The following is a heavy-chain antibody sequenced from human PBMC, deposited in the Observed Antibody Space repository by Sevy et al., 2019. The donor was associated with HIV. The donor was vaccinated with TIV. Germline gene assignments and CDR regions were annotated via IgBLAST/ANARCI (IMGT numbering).Heavy chain of an antibody. Sequence: GGSLRLSCAASGFTFSSFEMNWVRQAPGKGLEWVSYISSSGNTISYSDSVKGRVTISRDNAKNSLYLQMNSLRVEDTAIYYCTRDLPPSATTVAHFDYWGQGTLVTVSS. V-gene: IGHV3-48*03. J-gene: IGHJ4*02. CDR2: ISSSGNTI. CDR3: TRDLPPSATTVAHFDY. D-gene: IGHD4-17*01. CDR1: GFTFSSFE.